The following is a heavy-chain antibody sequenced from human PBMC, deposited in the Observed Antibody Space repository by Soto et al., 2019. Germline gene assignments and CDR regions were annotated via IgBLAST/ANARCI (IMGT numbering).Heavy chain of an antibody. CDR1: GFTFSRYA. Sequence: GSLRLSCAASGFTFSRYAMTWVRQAPGKGLEWVSSISGSGGSTYYTNSVKGRFTISRDNSKNMMYLQMNSLRAGDAAIYYCAKDSLYYDDLAVPNSWGQRTLVTVSS. J-gene: IGHJ4*02. D-gene: IGHD3-22*01. CDR2: ISGSGGST. V-gene: IGHV3-23*01. CDR3: AKDSLYYDDLAVPNS.